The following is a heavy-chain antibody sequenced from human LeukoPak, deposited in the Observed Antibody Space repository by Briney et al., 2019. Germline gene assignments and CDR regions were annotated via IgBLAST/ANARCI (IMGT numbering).Heavy chain of an antibody. CDR3: ARATVYAIPTFDY. CDR1: GFTFSSYS. J-gene: IGHJ4*02. CDR2: ISSSSSYV. Sequence: GGSLRLSCAASGFTFSSYSMNWVRQAPGKGLEWVSSISSSSSYVFYADSVKGRFTISRDNAKNSLYLQMNSLRAEDTAVYYCARATVYAIPTFDYWGQGTLVTVSS. V-gene: IGHV3-21*01. D-gene: IGHD2-8*01.